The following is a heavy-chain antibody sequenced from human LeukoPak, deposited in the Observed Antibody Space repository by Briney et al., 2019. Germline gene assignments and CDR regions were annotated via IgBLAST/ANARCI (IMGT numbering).Heavy chain of an antibody. CDR2: IYYSGST. D-gene: IGHD3-22*01. J-gene: IGHJ4*02. CDR3: ARRVTRSGYYSHFDY. Sequence: SQTLSLTCTVSGGSISSGDYYWSWIRQPPGKGLEWIGYIYYSGSTYYNPSLKSRVTISVDTSKNQFSLKLSSVTAADTAVYYCARRVTRSGYYSHFDYWGQGTLVTVSS. V-gene: IGHV4-30-4*08. CDR1: GGSISSGDYY.